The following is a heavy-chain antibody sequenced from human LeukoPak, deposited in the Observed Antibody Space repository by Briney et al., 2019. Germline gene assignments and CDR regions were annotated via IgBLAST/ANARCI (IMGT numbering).Heavy chain of an antibody. D-gene: IGHD3-22*01. J-gene: IGHJ4*02. CDR1: GFTFSSYG. CDR3: ARAPSYYYDSRGYDSRGYSPD. CDR2: ISYDGSNK. Sequence: GRSLRLSCAASGFTFSSYGMHWVRQAPGKGLEWVAVISYDGSNKYYADSVRGRFTISRDNAKNSLYLQMNSLRAEDTAVYYCARAPSYYYDSRGYDSRGYSPDWGQGTLVTVSS. V-gene: IGHV3-30*03.